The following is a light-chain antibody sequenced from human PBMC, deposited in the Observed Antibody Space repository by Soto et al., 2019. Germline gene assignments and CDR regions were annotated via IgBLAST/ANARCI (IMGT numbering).Light chain of an antibody. V-gene: IGLV1-44*01. J-gene: IGLJ1*01. CDR3: CSYAGSYTLV. Sequence: QAVVTQPPSASGTPGQRVTISCSGSGSNIGSNTVNWYQQLPGTAPKLLIYNNSQRPSGVPDRFSGSKSGTSASLAISGLQSDIEADYYCCSYAGSYTLVFGTGTKLTVL. CDR2: NNS. CDR1: GSNIGSNT.